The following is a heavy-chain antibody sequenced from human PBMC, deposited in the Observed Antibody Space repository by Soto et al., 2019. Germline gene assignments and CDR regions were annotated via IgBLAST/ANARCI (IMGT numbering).Heavy chain of an antibody. J-gene: IGHJ5*02. CDR3: ARDRGTPLEWFPHNWFDP. CDR1: GGTFSSYA. D-gene: IGHD3-3*01. CDR2: IIPIFGTA. V-gene: IGHV1-69*01. Sequence: QVQLVQSGAEVKKPGSSVKVSCKASGGTFSSYAISWVRQAPGQGLEWMGGIIPIFGTANYAQKFQGRVTITADESTSTAYVGLGSLRSGDTAVYYGARDRGTPLEWFPHNWFDPWGQGTLFTVSS.